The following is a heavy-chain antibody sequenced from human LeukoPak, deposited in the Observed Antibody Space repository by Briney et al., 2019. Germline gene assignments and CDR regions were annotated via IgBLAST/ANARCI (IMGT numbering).Heavy chain of an antibody. CDR2: IYSGGST. J-gene: IGHJ6*03. Sequence: GGSLRLSCAASGFTVSSNYMSWVRQAPGKGLEWVSVIYSGGSTYYADSVKGRFTISRDNSKNTLYLQMNSLRAEDTAVYYCARELYDFWSGYYLPYYYYYMDVWGKGTTVTVSS. V-gene: IGHV3-53*01. CDR1: GFTVSSNY. D-gene: IGHD3-3*01. CDR3: ARELYDFWSGYYLPYYYYYMDV.